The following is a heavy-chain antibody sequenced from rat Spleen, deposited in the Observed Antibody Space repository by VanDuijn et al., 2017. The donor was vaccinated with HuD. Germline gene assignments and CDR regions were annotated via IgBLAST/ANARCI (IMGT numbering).Heavy chain of an antibody. CDR1: GFTFSNYY. D-gene: IGHD1-11*01. CDR2: ISAGGGST. Sequence: EVQLVESGGGLVQPGRSLKLSCAASGFTFSNYYMAWVRQAPTKGLEWVAYISAGGGSTYYRDSVKGRFTISRDNAKSTLYLQMDSLRSEDTATYYCARQDGGYALYWFFDFWGPGTMVTVSS. V-gene: IGHV5-27*01. J-gene: IGHJ1*01. CDR3: ARQDGGYALYWFFDF.